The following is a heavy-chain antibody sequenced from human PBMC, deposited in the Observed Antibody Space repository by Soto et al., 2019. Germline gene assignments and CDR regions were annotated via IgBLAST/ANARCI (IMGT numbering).Heavy chain of an antibody. J-gene: IGHJ1*01. CDR1: GFTFSSYG. V-gene: IGHV3-33*01. D-gene: IGHD3-3*02. CDR3: ARDFSIEGKFIRYFQH. Sequence: QVQLVESGGGVVQPGRSLRLSCVASGFTFSSYGMHWVREAPGKGLEWVAVIWYAGSNKYYADSVKGRFTICRDNSKNTLYLQINSLRAEDTAVYYCARDFSIEGKFIRYFQHWGQGTLVTXSS. CDR2: IWYAGSNK.